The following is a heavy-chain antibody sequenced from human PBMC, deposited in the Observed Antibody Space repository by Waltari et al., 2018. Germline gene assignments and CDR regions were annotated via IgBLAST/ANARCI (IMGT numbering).Heavy chain of an antibody. V-gene: IGHV4-38-2*01. D-gene: IGHD6-13*01. CDR1: GYSISSGYY. CDR2: IYHSGGT. CDR3: ARHIAAAGIDY. Sequence: QVQLQESSPGLVKPSETLSLTCAVSGYSISSGYYWGWIRQPPGKGLEWIGSIYHSGGTYYNPSLKSRVTISVDTSKNQFSLKLSSVTAADTAVYYCARHIAAAGIDYWGQGTLVTVSS. J-gene: IGHJ4*02.